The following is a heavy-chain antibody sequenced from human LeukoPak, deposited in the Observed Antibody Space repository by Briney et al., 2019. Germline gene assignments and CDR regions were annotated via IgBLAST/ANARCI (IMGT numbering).Heavy chain of an antibody. CDR2: IYYSGST. CDR3: VRLGWAPRRLRYFSYYFDY. Sequence: KSSETLSLTCAVSGGSISGYYWSWIRQPPGKGLEWIGYIYYSGSTNYNPSLDGRVTISVDTSKKQFSLRVSSETAADTAVYSCVRLGWAPRRLRYFSYYFDYWGQGTLVTVSS. CDR1: GGSISGYY. J-gene: IGHJ4*02. D-gene: IGHD3-9*01. V-gene: IGHV4-59*01.